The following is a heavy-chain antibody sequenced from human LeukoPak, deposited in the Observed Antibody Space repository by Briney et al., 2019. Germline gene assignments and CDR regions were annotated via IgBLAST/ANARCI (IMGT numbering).Heavy chain of an antibody. V-gene: IGHV1-69*05. CDR2: IIPIFGTA. J-gene: IGHJ6*02. Sequence: SVKVSCKASGGTFSSYAISWVRQAPGQGLEWMGGIIPIFGTANYAQKFQGRVTITTDESTSTAYMELSSLRAEDTAVYYCAKVWYYEEYYYGMDVWGQGGSVTVSS. D-gene: IGHD3-16*01. CDR3: AKVWYYEEYYYGMDV. CDR1: GGTFSSYA.